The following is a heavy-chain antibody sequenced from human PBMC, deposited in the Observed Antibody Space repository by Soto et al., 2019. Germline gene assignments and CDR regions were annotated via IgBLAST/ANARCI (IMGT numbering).Heavy chain of an antibody. D-gene: IGHD2-2*01. CDR2: IIPIFGTA. J-gene: IGHJ4*02. V-gene: IGHV1-69*12. Sequence: QVQLVQSGAEVKKPGSSVKVSCKDSGDTFYNYAISWVRQAPGQGLEWMGGIIPIFGTANYAQKFQGRVTITADESTRTAYMEMSSLRSDDTAVYYCARSAQDIILVPTAIGSLDYWGQGTLVTVSS. CDR3: ARSAQDIILVPTAIGSLDY. CDR1: GDTFYNYA.